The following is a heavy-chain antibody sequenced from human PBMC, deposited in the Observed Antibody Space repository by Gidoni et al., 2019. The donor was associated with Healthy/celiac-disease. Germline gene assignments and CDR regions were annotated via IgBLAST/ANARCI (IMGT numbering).Heavy chain of an antibody. CDR3: ARAPIARPGTWGAFDI. CDR1: GGSISSSSYY. J-gene: IGHJ3*02. D-gene: IGHD6-6*01. V-gene: IGHV4-39*01. CDR2: IYYSGST. Sequence: QLQLQESGPGLVKPSETLSLTCTVSGGSISSSSYYWGWSRQPPGKGLEWIGSIYYSGSTYYNPFLKSRVTISVDTSKNQFSLKLSSVTAADTAVYYWARAPIARPGTWGAFDIWGQGTMVTVSS.